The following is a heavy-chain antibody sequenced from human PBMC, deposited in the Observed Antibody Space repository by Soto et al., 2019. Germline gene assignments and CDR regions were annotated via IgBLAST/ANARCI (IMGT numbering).Heavy chain of an antibody. CDR2: ISYDGSNK. V-gene: IGHV3-30*18. Sequence: GGSLRLSCAASGFTFSSYGMHWVRQAPGKGLEWVAVISYDGSNKYYADSVKGRFTISRDNSKNTLYLQMNSLRAEDTAVYYCAKALGMIVVVTPARYYYYGMDVWGQGPTVTVPS. CDR3: AKALGMIVVVTPARYYYYGMDV. D-gene: IGHD3-22*01. CDR1: GFTFSSYG. J-gene: IGHJ6*02.